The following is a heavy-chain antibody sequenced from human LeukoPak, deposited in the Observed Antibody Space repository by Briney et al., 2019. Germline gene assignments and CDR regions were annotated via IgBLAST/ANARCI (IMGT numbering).Heavy chain of an antibody. CDR1: GYTLTELS. CDR2: FDPEDGET. CDR3: ATLVAGPRAFDI. Sequence: GASVKVSCKVSGYTLTELSMHWVRQAPGKGLEWMGGFDPEDGETIYAQKFQGRVTMTEDTSTDTAYMELSSLRSEDTAVYYCATLVAGPRAFDIWGQGTTVTVSS. D-gene: IGHD6-19*01. J-gene: IGHJ3*02. V-gene: IGHV1-24*01.